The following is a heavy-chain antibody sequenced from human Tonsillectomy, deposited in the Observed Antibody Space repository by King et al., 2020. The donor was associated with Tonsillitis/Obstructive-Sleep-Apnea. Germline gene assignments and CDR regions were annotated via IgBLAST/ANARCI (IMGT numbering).Heavy chain of an antibody. CDR1: GFTFNVYT. D-gene: IGHD4-11*01. V-gene: IGHV3-21*01. CDR2: ITSSGSHI. J-gene: IGHJ5*01. Sequence: EVQLVESGGGLVKPGGSLRLSCAASGFTFNVYTMTWVRQAPGKGLEWVSSITSSGSHIYYADSVKGRFTISRDNAKNSLYLQLSSLRAEDTAVYYCAQVSSNYGGIDSWGQGTLVTVSS. CDR3: AQVSSNYGGIDS.